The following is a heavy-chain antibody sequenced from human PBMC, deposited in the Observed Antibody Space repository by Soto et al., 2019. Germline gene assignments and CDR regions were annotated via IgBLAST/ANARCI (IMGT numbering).Heavy chain of an antibody. CDR3: AREDVVGATLHYYYGMDV. Sequence: QVQLVQSGAEVKKPGSSVKVSCKASGGTFSSYTISWVRQAPGQGLEWMGRIIPILGIANYAQKFQGRVTITADKSTSTAYMELSSLRSEDTAVYYCAREDVVGATLHYYYGMDVWGQGTTVTGYS. V-gene: IGHV1-69*08. CDR1: GGTFSSYT. D-gene: IGHD1-26*01. J-gene: IGHJ6*02. CDR2: IIPILGIA.